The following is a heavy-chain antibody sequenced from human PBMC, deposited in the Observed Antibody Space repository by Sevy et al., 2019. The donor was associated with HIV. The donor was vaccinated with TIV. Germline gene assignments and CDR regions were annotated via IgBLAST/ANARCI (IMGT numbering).Heavy chain of an antibody. CDR2: IKSKTDGGTT. CDR1: GFTFSNAW. V-gene: IGHV3-15*01. J-gene: IGHJ6*02. D-gene: IGHD2-2*01. CDR3: TTDIVVVPAAMELRYYGMDV. Sequence: GGSLRLSCAASGFTFSNAWMSWVRQAPGKGLEWVGRIKSKTDGGTTDYAAPVKGRFTISRDDSKNTPYLQMNSLKTEDTAVYYCTTDIVVVPAAMELRYYGMDVWGQGTTVTVSS.